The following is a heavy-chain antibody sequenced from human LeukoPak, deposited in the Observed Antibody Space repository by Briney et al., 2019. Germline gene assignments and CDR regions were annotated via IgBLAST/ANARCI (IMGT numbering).Heavy chain of an antibody. CDR3: AKGRYSGYCSGGNCYADYFDS. Sequence: PWGPLPLSYAASVSPFSNYAMKWPRQPPGRGREWVSGSSGSGGSTYDADSGEGRTTISRDNSQNTLYLQMNSLRAEDTAVYYCAKGRYSGYCSGGNCYADYFDSWGQGALVTVSS. V-gene: IGHV3-23*01. J-gene: IGHJ4*02. CDR2: SSGSGGST. CDR1: VSPFSNYA. D-gene: IGHD2-15*01.